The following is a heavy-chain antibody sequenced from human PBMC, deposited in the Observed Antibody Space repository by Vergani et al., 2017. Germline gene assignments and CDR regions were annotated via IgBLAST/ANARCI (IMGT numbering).Heavy chain of an antibody. Sequence: QVQLQESGPGLVRPSETLSLTCTVSGGSLSGYYWNWIRQTPGEGLEWIGYVEDSGYFNYNPHLKPRVSMSSDTANNQFSLMWSSVTVADTAVYYCARFIVSRNPPDYFDNWVQGTLVSVSS. D-gene: IGHD1-14*01. CDR2: VEDSGYF. J-gene: IGHJ4*02. CDR1: GGSLSGYY. V-gene: IGHV4-59*01. CDR3: ARFIVSRNPPDYFDN.